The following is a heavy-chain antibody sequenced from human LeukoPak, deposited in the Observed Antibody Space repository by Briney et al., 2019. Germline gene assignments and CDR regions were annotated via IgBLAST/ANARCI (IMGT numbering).Heavy chain of an antibody. Sequence: HPGGSLRLSCAASGFTFSSYAMSWVRQAPGKGLEWVSAISGSGGSTYYADSVKGRFTISRDNSKNTLYLQMNSLRAEDTAVYYCAKDQSGYYGSLWAGWFDPWGQGTLVTVSS. D-gene: IGHD3-10*01. J-gene: IGHJ5*02. CDR3: AKDQSGYYGSLWAGWFDP. CDR1: GFTFSSYA. V-gene: IGHV3-23*01. CDR2: ISGSGGST.